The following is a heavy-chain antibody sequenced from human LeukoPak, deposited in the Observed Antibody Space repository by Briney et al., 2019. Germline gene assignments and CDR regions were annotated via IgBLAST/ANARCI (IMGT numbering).Heavy chain of an antibody. D-gene: IGHD4-23*01. J-gene: IGHJ4*02. CDR1: GGTFSSYA. V-gene: IGHV1-69*05. CDR3: ARARVVVTGPLDY. CDR2: IIPIFGTA. Sequence: SVKVSCKASGGTFSSYAISWVRQAPGQGLEWMGGIIPIFGTANYAQKFQGRVTITTDESTSTAYMELSSLRSEDTAVYYCARARVVVTGPLDYWGQGTLVPVSS.